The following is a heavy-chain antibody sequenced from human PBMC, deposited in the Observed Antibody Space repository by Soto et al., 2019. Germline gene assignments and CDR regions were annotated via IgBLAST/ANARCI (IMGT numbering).Heavy chain of an antibody. CDR3: AKDQYSSGWANYYDSSGVDY. J-gene: IGHJ4*02. CDR1: GFTFSSYG. Sequence: LRLSCAASGFTFSSYGMHWVRQAPGKGLEWVAVISYDGSNKYYADSVKGRFTISRDNSKNTLYLQMNSLRAEDTAVYYCAKDQYSSGWANYYDSSGVDYWGQGTLVTVSS. CDR2: ISYDGSNK. D-gene: IGHD3-22*01. V-gene: IGHV3-30*18.